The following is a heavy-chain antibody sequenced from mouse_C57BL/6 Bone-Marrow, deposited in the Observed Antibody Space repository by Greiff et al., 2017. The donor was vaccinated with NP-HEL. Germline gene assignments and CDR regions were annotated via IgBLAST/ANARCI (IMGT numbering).Heavy chain of an antibody. V-gene: IGHV1-78*01. CDR2: IYPRDGST. J-gene: IGHJ4*01. CDR3: ARRGEFYYYGSSYGAMDY. CDR1: GYTFTDHT. Sequence: QVQLKESDAELVKPGASVKISCKVSGYTFTDHTIHWMKQRPEQGLEWIGYIYPRDGSTKYNEKFKGKATLTADKSSSTAYMHLNSLTSEDSAVYFCARRGEFYYYGSSYGAMDYWGQGTSVTVSS. D-gene: IGHD1-1*01.